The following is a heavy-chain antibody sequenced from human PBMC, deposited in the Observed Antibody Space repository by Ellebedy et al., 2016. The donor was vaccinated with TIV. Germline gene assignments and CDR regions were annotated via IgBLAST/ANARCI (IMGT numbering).Heavy chain of an antibody. D-gene: IGHD6-13*01. CDR2: ISYSGDLM. CDR3: ARLGVIAAAGASDY. Sequence: GESLKISCEGSGFTVSSNYMSWFRQAPGKGPEWVSYISYSGDLMYYADSVKGRFTTSRDNAENSLYLQMNSLRAEDTAVYYCARLGVIAAAGASDYWGQGTLVIVSS. J-gene: IGHJ4*02. V-gene: IGHV3-11*01. CDR1: GFTVSSNY.